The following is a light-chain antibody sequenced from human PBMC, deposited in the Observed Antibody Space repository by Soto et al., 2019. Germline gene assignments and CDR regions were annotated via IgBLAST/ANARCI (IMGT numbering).Light chain of an antibody. V-gene: IGLV2-23*02. Sequence: QSVLTQPASVSGSPGQSITISCTGTSGDVGTYNFVSWYQQHPDKAPKLLISEVSKRPSGVSDRFSGSKSGNTASLTISGLQAEDEADYYRCSHAGGYTWVFGGGTQLTVL. CDR1: SGDVGTYNF. CDR3: CSHAGGYTWV. J-gene: IGLJ3*02. CDR2: EVS.